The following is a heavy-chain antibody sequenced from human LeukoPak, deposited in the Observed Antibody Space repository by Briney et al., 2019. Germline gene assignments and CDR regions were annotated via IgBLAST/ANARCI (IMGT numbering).Heavy chain of an antibody. D-gene: IGHD2-2*01. CDR1: GFTFSSYW. Sequence: GGSLRPSCAASGFTFSSYWISWGRQAPGNGLKWVANIKQAVSEKSYVDSVKGRFTISRDNAKNSLYLQMNSLRAEDTAVYYCARVEGRYCSSTSCYVGTIDYWGQGTLVTVSS. J-gene: IGHJ4*02. V-gene: IGHV3-7*01. CDR3: ARVEGRYCSSTSCYVGTIDY. CDR2: IKQAVSEK.